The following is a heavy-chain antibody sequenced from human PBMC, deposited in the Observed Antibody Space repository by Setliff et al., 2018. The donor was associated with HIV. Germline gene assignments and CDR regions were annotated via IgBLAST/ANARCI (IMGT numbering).Heavy chain of an antibody. V-gene: IGHV3-11*04. Sequence: LSLTCAVYGGSFSGYYWSWIRQPPGKGLEWVSYISSSSSTIYYADSVKGRFTISRDNAKNSLYLQMNSLRAEDTAVYYCARSRAAGFDYWGQGTLVTVSS. CDR3: ARSRAAGFDY. CDR1: GGSFSGYY. CDR2: ISSSSSTI. J-gene: IGHJ4*02. D-gene: IGHD6-13*01.